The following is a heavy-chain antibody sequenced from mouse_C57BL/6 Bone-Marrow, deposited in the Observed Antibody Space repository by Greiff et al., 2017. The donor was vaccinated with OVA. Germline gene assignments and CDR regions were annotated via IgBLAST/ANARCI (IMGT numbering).Heavy chain of an antibody. CDR3: ARESTTVVEGAWFAY. CDR2: ISYDGSN. Sequence: EVQLQESGPGLVKPSKSLSLTCSVTGYSITSGYYWNWIRQFPGNKLEWMGYISYDGSNNYNPSLKNRISITRDPSKNQFFLKLNSVTTEDTATYYCARESTTVVEGAWFAYWGQGTLVTVSA. J-gene: IGHJ3*01. V-gene: IGHV3-6*01. CDR1: GYSITSGYY. D-gene: IGHD1-1*01.